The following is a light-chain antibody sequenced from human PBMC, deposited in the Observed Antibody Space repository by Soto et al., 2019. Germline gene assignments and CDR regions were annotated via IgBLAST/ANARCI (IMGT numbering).Light chain of an antibody. Sequence: QSALTQPASVSGSPGQSITISRTGTSSDVGTYNYVSWYQQHPGKAPKVMIYEVTYRPSGVSNRFSGSKSGNTASLTTSGLQAEDEAEYYCSSYTGSSTLYVFGTGTKV. CDR1: SSDVGTYNY. CDR2: EVT. J-gene: IGLJ1*01. V-gene: IGLV2-14*01. CDR3: SSYTGSSTLYV.